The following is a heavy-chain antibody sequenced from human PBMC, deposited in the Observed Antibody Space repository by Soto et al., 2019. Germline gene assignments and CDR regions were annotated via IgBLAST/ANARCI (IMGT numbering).Heavy chain of an antibody. V-gene: IGHV4-34*01. D-gene: IGHD6-13*01. Sequence: SETLSLTCAVYGGAFIGYYCSWSRHPPFKWLEWIVEINHSGSTNYNPSLKSRVTISVDTSKNQFSLKLSSVTAADTAVYYCARAGGSSSSWYSVLTHRRDNWFDPWGQGTLVTVSS. CDR1: GGAFIGYY. CDR3: ARAGGSSSSWYSVLTHRRDNWFDP. CDR2: INHSGST. J-gene: IGHJ5*02.